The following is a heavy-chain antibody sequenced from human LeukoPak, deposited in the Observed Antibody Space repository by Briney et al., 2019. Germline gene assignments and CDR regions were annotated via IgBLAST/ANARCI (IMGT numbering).Heavy chain of an antibody. Sequence: PSETLTLTCAVYGGSYSGYYWSWIRHPPGKGLEWIGEINHSGSTNYNPSLKSRVTISVDTSKNQFSLKLSSVTAADTAVYYCARGCPAVAGTLEGMDVWGQGTTVTVSS. CDR1: GGSYSGYY. V-gene: IGHV4-34*01. CDR2: INHSGST. J-gene: IGHJ6*02. CDR3: ARGCPAVAGTLEGMDV. D-gene: IGHD6-19*01.